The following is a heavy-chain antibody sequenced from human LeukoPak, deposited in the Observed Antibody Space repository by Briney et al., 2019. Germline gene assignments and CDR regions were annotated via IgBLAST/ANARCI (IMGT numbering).Heavy chain of an antibody. CDR3: ARVGGYSYGPEYYGMDV. V-gene: IGHV1-46*01. CDR1: GYTFTSYY. CDR2: INPSGGST. J-gene: IGHJ6*02. Sequence: ASVTVSCKASGYTFTSYYMHWARQAPGQGLEWMGIINPSGGSTSYAQKFQGRVTMTRDTSTSTVYMELSSLRSEDTAVYYCARVGGYSYGPEYYGMDVWGQGTTVTVSS. D-gene: IGHD5-18*01.